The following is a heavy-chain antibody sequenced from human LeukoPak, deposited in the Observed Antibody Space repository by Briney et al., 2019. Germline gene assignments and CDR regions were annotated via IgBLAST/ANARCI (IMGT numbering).Heavy chain of an antibody. J-gene: IGHJ3*02. V-gene: IGHV4-59*01. Sequence: PSETLSLTCTVSGGSISSYYWSWIRQPPGKGLEWIGYIYYSGSTNYNPSLKSRVTISVDTSKNQFSLKLSSVTAADTAVYYCARDPSRGIAAAGPYAFDIWGQGTMVTVSS. CDR2: IYYSGST. D-gene: IGHD6-13*01. CDR1: GGSISSYY. CDR3: ARDPSRGIAAAGPYAFDI.